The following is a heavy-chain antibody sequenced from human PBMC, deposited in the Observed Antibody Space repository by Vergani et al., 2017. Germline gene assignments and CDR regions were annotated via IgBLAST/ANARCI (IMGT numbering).Heavy chain of an antibody. CDR3: ARDSGYYDYVWGSDRAKLYNWFDP. Sequence: QVQLVESGGGVVQPGRSLRLSCAASGFTFSSYVMHWVRQAPGKGLEWVAVIWYDGSNKYYADSVKGRFTISRDNSKNTLYLQMNRLRAEDTAVYYCARDSGYYDYVWGSDRAKLYNWFDPWGQGTLVTVSS. CDR1: GFTFSSYV. CDR2: IWYDGSNK. D-gene: IGHD3-16*02. J-gene: IGHJ5*02. V-gene: IGHV3-33*01.